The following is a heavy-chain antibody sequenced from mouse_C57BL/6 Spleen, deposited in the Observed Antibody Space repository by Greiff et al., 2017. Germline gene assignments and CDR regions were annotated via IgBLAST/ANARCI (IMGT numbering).Heavy chain of an antibody. CDR2: IDPEDGET. Sequence: VQLKESGAELVKPGASVKLSCTASGFNIKDYYMHWVKQRPEQGLGWIGRIDPEDGETKYAPQFQGQATITADTSCNTAYLQLSSLTSEDTAVYYCARSPPYDPFDYWGQGTTLTVSS. V-gene: IGHV14-2*01. D-gene: IGHD2-12*01. CDR3: ARSPPYDPFDY. CDR1: GFNIKDYY. J-gene: IGHJ2*01.